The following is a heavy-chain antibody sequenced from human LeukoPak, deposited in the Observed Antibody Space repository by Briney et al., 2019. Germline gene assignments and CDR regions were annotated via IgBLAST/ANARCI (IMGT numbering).Heavy chain of an antibody. Sequence: GGSLRLSCTASGFTFGTYWMAWVRQAPGKGLEWVAVIKQDGREKKSVDSVKGRFTVSRDNAKNSLYLQMNSLRAEDTAVYYCAREGNYYGSGSYYYFDYWGQGTLVTVSS. CDR3: AREGNYYGSGSYYYFDY. CDR2: IKQDGREK. V-gene: IGHV3-7*01. J-gene: IGHJ4*02. CDR1: GFTFGTYW. D-gene: IGHD3-10*01.